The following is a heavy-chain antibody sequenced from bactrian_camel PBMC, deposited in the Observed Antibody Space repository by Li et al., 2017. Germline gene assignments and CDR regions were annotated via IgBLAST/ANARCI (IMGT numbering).Heavy chain of an antibody. CDR1: EDIFSNCQ. V-gene: IGHV3S53*01. D-gene: IGHD4*01. J-gene: IGHJ4*01. Sequence: HVQLVESGGGSVPAGGSLKLSCASSEDIFSNCQMGWYRQSLGKKREGVAILDSDGSTSYAVSVQGRFTISRDNAKKMVYLQVSSLKHEDTALYYCVTSDYALDEYMYWGQGTQVTVSS. CDR3: VTSDYALDEYMY. CDR2: LDSDGST.